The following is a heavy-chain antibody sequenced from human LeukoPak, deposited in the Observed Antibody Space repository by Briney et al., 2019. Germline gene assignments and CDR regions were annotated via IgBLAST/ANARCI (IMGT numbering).Heavy chain of an antibody. CDR1: GYSISSFH. Sequence: SETLSLTCTVSGYSISSFHWSWIRQPPGKGLEWVGYIYYSGNTNYNPSLKSRVTISLDTSKNHFSLKLSSVTAADTAVYYCARTTDLERGWFDPWGQGTLVSVSS. CDR2: IYYSGNT. V-gene: IGHV4-59*01. CDR3: ARTTDLERGWFDP. J-gene: IGHJ5*02. D-gene: IGHD1-1*01.